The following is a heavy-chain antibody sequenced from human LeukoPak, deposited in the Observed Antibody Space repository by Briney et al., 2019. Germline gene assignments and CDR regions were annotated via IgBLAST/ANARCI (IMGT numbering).Heavy chain of an antibody. Sequence: PAGSLSLSCTAYAFTFGDYAMRCVRQAPGQGLVWVSRINSDGSSTSHADSVKVRFTISRDNAKNTLYLQMNSLRDEDTAVYYCARVWSSSSYDAFDIWGQGTMVTVSS. V-gene: IGHV3-74*01. D-gene: IGHD6-13*01. CDR3: ARVWSSSSYDAFDI. J-gene: IGHJ3*02. CDR2: INSDGSST. CDR1: AFTFGDYA.